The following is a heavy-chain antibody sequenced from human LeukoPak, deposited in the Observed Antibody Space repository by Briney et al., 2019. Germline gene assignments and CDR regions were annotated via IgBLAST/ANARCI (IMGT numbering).Heavy chain of an antibody. Sequence: GSLRLSCSASGFTFSSYAMHWVRQAPGKGLEYVSAISSNGGSTYYADSVKGRFTISRDNSKNTLYLQMNSLRAEDTAVYYCAKDRRESYFDYWGQGTLVTVSS. CDR1: GFTFSSYA. CDR3: AKDRRESYFDY. D-gene: IGHD1-26*01. CDR2: ISSNGGST. V-gene: IGHV3-64*04. J-gene: IGHJ4*02.